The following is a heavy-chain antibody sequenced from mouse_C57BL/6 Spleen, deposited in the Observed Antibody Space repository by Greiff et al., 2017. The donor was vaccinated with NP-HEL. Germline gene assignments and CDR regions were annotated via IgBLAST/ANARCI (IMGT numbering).Heavy chain of an antibody. J-gene: IGHJ1*03. Sequence: VKLQESGPELVKPGASVKISCKASGYTFTDYYINWVKQRPGQGLEWIGWIFPGSGSTYYNEKFKGKATLTVDKSSSTAYMVLSSLTAEDSAVYFCARNYYGSSYGYFDVWGTGTTVTVSS. D-gene: IGHD1-1*01. CDR2: IFPGSGST. CDR3: ARNYYGSSYGYFDV. V-gene: IGHV1-75*01. CDR1: GYTFTDYY.